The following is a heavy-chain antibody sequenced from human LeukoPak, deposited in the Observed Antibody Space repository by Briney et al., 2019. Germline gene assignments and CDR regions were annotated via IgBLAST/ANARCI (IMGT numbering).Heavy chain of an antibody. CDR2: IRSKAYGGTT. D-gene: IGHD2-2*01. Sequence: PGGSLGLSCTASGFTFGDCAMSWVRQAPGKGLEWVGFIRSKAYGGTTEYAASVKGRFTISRDDSKSIAYLQMNSLKTEDTAVYYCTRGALYCSSTSCYVHWGQGTLVTVSS. V-gene: IGHV3-49*04. CDR1: GFTFGDCA. CDR3: TRGALYCSSTSCYVH. J-gene: IGHJ4*02.